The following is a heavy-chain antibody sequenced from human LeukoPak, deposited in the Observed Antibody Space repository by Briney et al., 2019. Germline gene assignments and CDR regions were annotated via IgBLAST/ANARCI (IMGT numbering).Heavy chain of an antibody. D-gene: IGHD3-22*01. J-gene: IGHJ4*02. V-gene: IGHV3-23*01. CDR3: ARLDSSGYGIDY. CDR2: ISGSGGST. CDR1: GFTFSSYA. Sequence: SGGSLRLSCAASGFTFSSYAMSWVRQAPGKGLEWVSAISGSGGSTYYADSVKGRFTISRDNSKNTLYLQMNSLRPEDTAVYYCARLDSSGYGIDYWGQGTLVTVSS.